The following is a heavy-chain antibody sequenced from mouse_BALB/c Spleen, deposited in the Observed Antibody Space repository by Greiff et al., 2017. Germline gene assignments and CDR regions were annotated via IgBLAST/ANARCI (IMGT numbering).Heavy chain of an antibody. CDR3: ARDYGSREFAY. CDR1: GYTFSSYW. D-gene: IGHD1-1*01. J-gene: IGHJ3*01. Sequence: VQLQQSGAELMKPGASVKLSCKATGYTFSSYWIEWVKQRPGHGLEWIGEILTGSGSTNYNEKFKGQATFTADTSSNTAYMQLSSLTSEDSAVYYCARDYGSREFAYWGQGTLVTVSA. V-gene: IGHV1-9*01. CDR2: ILTGSGST.